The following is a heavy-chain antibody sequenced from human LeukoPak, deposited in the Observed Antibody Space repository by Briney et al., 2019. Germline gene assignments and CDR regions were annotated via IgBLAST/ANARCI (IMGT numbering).Heavy chain of an antibody. V-gene: IGHV3-23*01. J-gene: IGHJ6*02. D-gene: IGHD3-3*01. CDR3: AKVYHDFWGGHLAWGPKTQYFAMVV. CDR2: ISGSGHNR. CDR1: GFTFNKIA. Sequence: TGGSLRLSCAVSGFTFNKIALTWVRQAPGGGLDWVSGISGSGHNRYYADSVQGRFTVSRDNSKNILYLQMNSLRAEDTAIYYCAKVYHDFWGGHLAWGPKTQYFAMVVWGQGTTVIVSS.